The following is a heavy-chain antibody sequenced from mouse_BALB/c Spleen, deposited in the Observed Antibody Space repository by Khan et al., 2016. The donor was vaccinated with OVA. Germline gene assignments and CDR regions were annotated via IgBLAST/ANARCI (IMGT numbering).Heavy chain of an antibody. CDR2: ISAGTAYI. Sequence: EVELVESGGGFVKPGGSLKLSCAASGFTFSDYYMYWVRQTPEKGLEWVATISAGTAYIYYPDNLKGRFTIYRDNATNNLYLQMSSLKSEDTAMYYCTRGYYGDTFAYWGQGTLVTVSA. CDR1: GFTFSDYY. J-gene: IGHJ3*01. V-gene: IGHV5-4*02. CDR3: TRGYYGDTFAY. D-gene: IGHD2-13*01.